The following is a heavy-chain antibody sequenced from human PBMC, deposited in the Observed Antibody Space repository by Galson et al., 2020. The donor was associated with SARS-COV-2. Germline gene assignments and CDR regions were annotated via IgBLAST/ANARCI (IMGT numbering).Heavy chain of an antibody. V-gene: IGHV3-48*02. D-gene: IGHD3-16*01. Sequence: GGSLRLSCAASGFTFSSYSMNWVRQAPGKGLEWVSYISSSSTIYYADSVKGRFTISRDNAKNSLYLQMNSLRDEDTAVYYCARDSPNYDYVWGSLSAEYFQHWGQGTLVTVSS. CDR1: GFTFSSYS. CDR2: ISSSSTI. CDR3: ARDSPNYDYVWGSLSAEYFQH. J-gene: IGHJ1*01.